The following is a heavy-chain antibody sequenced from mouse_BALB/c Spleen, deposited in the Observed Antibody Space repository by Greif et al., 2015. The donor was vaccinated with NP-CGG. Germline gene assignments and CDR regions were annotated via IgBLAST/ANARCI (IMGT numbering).Heavy chain of an antibody. V-gene: IGHV3-6*02. CDR2: ISYDGSN. Sequence: DVQLQESGPGLVKPSQSQSLTCSVTGYSIASGYYWNWIRQFPGNKLEWMGYISYDGSNNYNPSLKNRISITRDTSKNQFFLKLNSVTTEDTATYYCAREGYRYEYAMDYWGQGTSVTVSS. D-gene: IGHD2-14*01. J-gene: IGHJ4*01. CDR1: GYSIASGYY. CDR3: AREGYRYEYAMDY.